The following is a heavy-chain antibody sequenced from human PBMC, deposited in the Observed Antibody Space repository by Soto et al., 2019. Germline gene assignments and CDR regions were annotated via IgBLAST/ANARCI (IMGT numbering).Heavy chain of an antibody. CDR3: AREVGPYSSSSVCLSDY. CDR2: IYRGGST. V-gene: IGHV3-66*01. D-gene: IGHD6-6*01. Sequence: EVQLVESGGGLVQPGGSLRLSCAVSGFTVSSNYMSWVRQAPGKGLEWVSVIYRGGSTSYADSVKGRFTISRDNSKNTLYLQMYSLRAEDTGVYYFAREVGPYSSSSVCLSDYWGQGTLVTVSS. J-gene: IGHJ4*02. CDR1: GFTVSSNY.